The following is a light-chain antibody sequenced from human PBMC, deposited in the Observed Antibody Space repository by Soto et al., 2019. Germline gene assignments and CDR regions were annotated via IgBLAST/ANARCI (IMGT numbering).Light chain of an antibody. CDR2: WAS. CDR3: HQYDNSLYT. V-gene: IGKV4-1*01. Sequence: DIVMTQSPDSLAVSLGERATINCKSSRCLFSISNNKNYLAWYQQKPGEPPELLIYWASTRDSWVPDRFSASGSGTDFTLTIDRLQAEDVAVYYCHQYDNSLYTFGKGTTLDIK. CDR1: RCLFSISNNKNY. J-gene: IGKJ2*01.